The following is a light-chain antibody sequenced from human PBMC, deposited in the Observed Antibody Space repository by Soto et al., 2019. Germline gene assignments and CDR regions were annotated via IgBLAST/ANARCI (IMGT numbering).Light chain of an antibody. J-gene: IGKJ4*01. CDR1: QGISSY. V-gene: IGKV1-12*01. CDR3: QQANSFPPT. CDR2: AAS. Sequence: DIQMTQSPSSLSASVGDRFTITCRASQGISSYLAWYQQKPGKAPKLLIYAASTLESAVPSRFSGSGSGTDFTLTISSLQPEDFATYYCQQANSFPPTFGGGTKVDI.